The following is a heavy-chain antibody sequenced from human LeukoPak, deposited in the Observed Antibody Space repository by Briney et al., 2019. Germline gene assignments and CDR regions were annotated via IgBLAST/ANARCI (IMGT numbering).Heavy chain of an antibody. J-gene: IGHJ4*02. CDR1: GGSIISYF. CDR3: ARRGVTTIAQYDY. D-gene: IGHD5-12*01. CDR2: IFDSGTTNYNPST. V-gene: IGHV4-59*01. Sequence: PSETLSLTCTVSGGSIISYFWSWTRQPPGKGPEWIGYIFDSGTTNYNPSTNYNPSLKSRVTVSLDTSKNHFSLKLSSVTAADTAVYFCARRGVTTIAQYDYWGQGILVTVSS.